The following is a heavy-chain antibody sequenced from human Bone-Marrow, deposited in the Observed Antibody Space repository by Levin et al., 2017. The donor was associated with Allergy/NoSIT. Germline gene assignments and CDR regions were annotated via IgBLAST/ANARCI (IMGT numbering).Heavy chain of an antibody. J-gene: IGHJ2*01. D-gene: IGHD5-12*01. Sequence: GESLKISCKGSGYSFSNFCIGWARQMPGKGLEWMGIICPDDSHARYTPSFQGQVTISVDTSFSTAFLQWNSLKASDTAIFYCAKMAPFSVDRVATIHVFDLWGRGTLVTVSS. CDR1: GYSFSNFC. V-gene: IGHV5-51*01. CDR2: ICPDDSHA. CDR3: AKMAPFSVDRVATIHVFDL.